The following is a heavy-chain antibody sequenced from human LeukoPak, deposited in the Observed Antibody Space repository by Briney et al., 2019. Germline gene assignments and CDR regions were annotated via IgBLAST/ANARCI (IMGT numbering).Heavy chain of an antibody. V-gene: IGHV3-23*01. J-gene: IGHJ4*02. D-gene: IGHD5-24*01. CDR2: ISGSGGST. Sequence: PGGSLRLSCAASGFTFSSYWMHWVRQAPGRGLEWVSAISGSGGSTYYADSVKGRFTISRDNSKNTLYLQMNSLRAEDTAVYYCASSRLGIEIWNFDYWGQGTLVTVSS. CDR3: ASSRLGIEIWNFDY. CDR1: GFTFSSYW.